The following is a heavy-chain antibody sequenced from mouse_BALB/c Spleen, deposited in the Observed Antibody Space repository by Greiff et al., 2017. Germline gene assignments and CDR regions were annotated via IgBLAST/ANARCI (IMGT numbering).Heavy chain of an antibody. CDR3: ARAPFYDYDGFDY. D-gene: IGHD2-4*01. Sequence: QVQLKESGPGLVAPSQSLSITCTVSGFSLTGYGVNWVRQPPGKGLEWLGMIWGDGSTDYNSALKSRLSISKDNSKSQVFLKMNSLQTDDTARYYCARAPFYDYDGFDYWGQGTTLTVSS. J-gene: IGHJ2*01. CDR1: GFSLTGYG. V-gene: IGHV2-6-7*01. CDR2: IWGDGST.